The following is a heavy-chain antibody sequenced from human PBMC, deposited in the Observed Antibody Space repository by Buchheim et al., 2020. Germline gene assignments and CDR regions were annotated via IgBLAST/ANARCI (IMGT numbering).Heavy chain of an antibody. J-gene: IGHJ6*03. CDR3: ARVSTVAGTFYYYYYMDV. CDR2: IKQDGSEK. D-gene: IGHD6-19*01. V-gene: IGHV3-7*01. CDR1: GFTFSSYW. Sequence: EVQLVESGGGLVQPGGSLRLSCAASGFTFSSYWMSWVRQAPGKGLEWVANIKQDGSEKYYVDSVKGRLTISRDNAKNSLYLQMNSLRAEDTAVYYCARVSTVAGTFYYYYYMDVWGKGTT.